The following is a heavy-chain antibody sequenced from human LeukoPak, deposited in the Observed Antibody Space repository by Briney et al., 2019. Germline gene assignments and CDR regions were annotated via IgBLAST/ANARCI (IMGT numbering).Heavy chain of an antibody. CDR1: GFXFSSYW. Sequence: PGGSLRLSCAASGFXFSSYWMSWVRQAPGKGLEWVAHIKEDGSDKNYVDSVKGRFTISRDNAKNSLYLQMNSLRVEDTAVYYCARVHWYFDFWGRGTLVSVSS. V-gene: IGHV3-7*04. CDR3: ARVHWYFDF. J-gene: IGHJ2*01. CDR2: IKEDGSDK.